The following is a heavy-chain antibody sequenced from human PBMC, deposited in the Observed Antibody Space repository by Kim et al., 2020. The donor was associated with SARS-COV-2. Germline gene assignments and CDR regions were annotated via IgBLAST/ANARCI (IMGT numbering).Heavy chain of an antibody. CDR1: GGSISSSTYF. D-gene: IGHD3-10*01. J-gene: IGHJ3*02. Sequence: SETLSLTCTVSGGSISSSTYFWGWIRQAPGKGLEWIGMISYTGSTYYSPSLKSRLTISIDTSRNKDSLKLNSVTAADTGVYYCARLQGRGYDAFDIWGQGKMVTVSS. V-gene: IGHV4-39*01. CDR2: ISYTGST. CDR3: ARLQGRGYDAFDI.